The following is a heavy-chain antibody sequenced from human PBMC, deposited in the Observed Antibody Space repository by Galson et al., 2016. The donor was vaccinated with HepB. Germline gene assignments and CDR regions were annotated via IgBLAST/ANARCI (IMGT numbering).Heavy chain of an antibody. CDR2: IYPGDSHT. J-gene: IGHJ4*02. V-gene: IGHV5-51*01. D-gene: IGHD3-16*01. CDR1: GYSFTDYW. CDR3: ARRLTHDSKIWDIDY. Sequence: SGAEVKKPGESLRISCKGSGYSFTDYWIGWVRQMPGKGLEWMGIIYPGDSHTRYSPSFQSQVTISADKSISTAYLQWSSLKASDTAIYYCARRLTHDSKIWDIDYWGQGTLVTVSS.